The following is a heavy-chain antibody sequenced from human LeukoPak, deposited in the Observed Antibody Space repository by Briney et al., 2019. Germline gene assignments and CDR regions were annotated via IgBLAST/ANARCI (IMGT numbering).Heavy chain of an antibody. CDR1: GFTSSTYT. Sequence: GGSLRLSCAASGFTSSTYTMNWVRQAPGKGLEWVSSINGDGRYIYYADSMKDRFTISRDNAKNSLYLQMNSLRAEDTAMYYCVRVWGHSGYDYFPFDYWGQGTLVTVSS. CDR2: INGDGRYI. CDR3: VRVWGHSGYDYFPFDY. V-gene: IGHV3-21*01. J-gene: IGHJ4*02. D-gene: IGHD5-12*01.